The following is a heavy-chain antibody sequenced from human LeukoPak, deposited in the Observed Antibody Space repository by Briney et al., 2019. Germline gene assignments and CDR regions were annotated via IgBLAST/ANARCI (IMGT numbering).Heavy chain of an antibody. V-gene: IGHV3-23*01. Sequence: GGCLRLSCAASGFTFSNYVMSWVRQAPGKGLEWVSGISGSDDSTYYADSVKGRFTISRDNSKNTLYLQMNSLRVEDTAAYYCAKVRAPSGWFNSDYWGQGTLVTVSS. J-gene: IGHJ4*02. CDR3: AKVRAPSGWFNSDY. D-gene: IGHD6-19*01. CDR2: ISGSDDST. CDR1: GFTFSNYV.